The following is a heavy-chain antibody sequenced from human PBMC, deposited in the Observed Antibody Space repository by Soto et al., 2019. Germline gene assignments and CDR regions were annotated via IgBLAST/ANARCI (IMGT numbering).Heavy chain of an antibody. CDR2: IYYSGST. CDR1: GDSISSCNHY. Sequence: SETLSLTSTVSGDSISSCNHYWVWIRQPPWKGLEWIGYIYYSGSTYYSPSLKSRVTISVDTSKNQFSLKLSSVTAADTAVYYCAREKATGGTYYYGMDVWGQGTTVTVSS. J-gene: IGHJ6*02. V-gene: IGHV4-30-4*01. CDR3: AREKATGGTYYYGMDV. D-gene: IGHD5-12*01.